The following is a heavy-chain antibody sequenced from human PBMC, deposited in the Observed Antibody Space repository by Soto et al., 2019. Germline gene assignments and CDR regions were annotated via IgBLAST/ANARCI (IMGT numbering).Heavy chain of an antibody. CDR1: GHTLTSYA. D-gene: IGHD1-26*01. J-gene: IGHJ5*01. V-gene: IGHV1-3*01. CDR2: IDAGDAGNGNT. CDR3: ARDLSGWYDS. Sequence: QVQLVQSGAEVQKPGASVKVSCKASGHTLTSYAIHCVRQAPGQRLEWMGWIDAGDAGNGNTKYSQKFQGRVTITRDTSASTAYMELSSLRSEDAAVYYCARDLSGWYDSWGQGTLVTVSS.